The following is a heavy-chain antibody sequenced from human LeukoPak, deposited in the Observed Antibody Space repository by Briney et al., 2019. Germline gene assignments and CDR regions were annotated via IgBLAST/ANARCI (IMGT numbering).Heavy chain of an antibody. Sequence: GGSLRLSCAASGFTFSSYAMSWVRQAPGKGLEWVSAISGSGGSTYYADSVKGRFTISRGNSKNTLYLQMNSLRAEDTAVYYCAKDRQGVRGVATIFWGQGTLVTVSS. J-gene: IGHJ4*02. CDR3: AKDRQGVRGVATIF. D-gene: IGHD5-12*01. CDR2: ISGSGGST. V-gene: IGHV3-23*01. CDR1: GFTFSSYA.